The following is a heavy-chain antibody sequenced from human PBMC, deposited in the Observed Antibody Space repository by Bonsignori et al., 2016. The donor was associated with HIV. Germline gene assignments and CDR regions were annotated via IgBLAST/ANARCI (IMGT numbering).Heavy chain of an antibody. CDR2: ISAYNGNT. CDR3: ARDEAITMIVVVRFDY. Sequence: WVRQAPGQGLEWMGWISAYNGNTNYAQKLQGRVTMTTDTSTSTAYMELRSLRSDDTAVYYCARDEAITMIVVVRFDYWGQGTLVTVSS. V-gene: IGHV1-18*01. J-gene: IGHJ4*02. D-gene: IGHD3-22*01.